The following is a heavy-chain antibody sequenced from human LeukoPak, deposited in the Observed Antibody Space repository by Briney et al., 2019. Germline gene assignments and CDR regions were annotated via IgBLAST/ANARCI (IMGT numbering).Heavy chain of an antibody. CDR1: GYTFTGYY. CDR3: AREVDTAMPKNWFDP. Sequence: AASVKVSFKASGYTFTGYYMHWVRQAPGQGREWMGWINPNSGGTNYAQKFQGRVTMTRDTSISTAYMELSRLRSDDTAVYYCAREVDTAMPKNWFDPWGQGTLVTVSS. CDR2: INPNSGGT. J-gene: IGHJ5*02. V-gene: IGHV1-2*02. D-gene: IGHD5-18*01.